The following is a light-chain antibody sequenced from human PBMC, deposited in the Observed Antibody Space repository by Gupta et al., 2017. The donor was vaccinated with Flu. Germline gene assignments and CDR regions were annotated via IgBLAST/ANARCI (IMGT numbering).Light chain of an antibody. CDR1: SSDVVGYHS. Sequence: SVPFSCTGTSSDVVGYHSVSWYQQHPGQAPKLMIYDVSERPSGVPDRFSGSKSGNTASLTISGLQSEDEADYYCCSYAGSYAEMFGGGTKLTVL. CDR3: CSYAGSYAEM. CDR2: DVS. J-gene: IGLJ3*02. V-gene: IGLV2-11*03.